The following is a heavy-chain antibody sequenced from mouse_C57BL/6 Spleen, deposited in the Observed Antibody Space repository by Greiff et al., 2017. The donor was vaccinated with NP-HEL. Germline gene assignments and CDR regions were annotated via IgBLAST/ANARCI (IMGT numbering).Heavy chain of an antibody. CDR3: ARGSLVY. V-gene: IGHV3-6*01. CDR2: ISYDGSN. CDR1: GYSITSGYY. Sequence: VQLKESGPGLVKPSQSLSLTCSVTGYSITSGYYWNWIRQFPGNKLEWMGYISYDGSNNYNPSLKNRISITRDTSKNQFFLKLNSVTTEDTATYYCARGSLVYWGQGTLVTVSA. J-gene: IGHJ3*01.